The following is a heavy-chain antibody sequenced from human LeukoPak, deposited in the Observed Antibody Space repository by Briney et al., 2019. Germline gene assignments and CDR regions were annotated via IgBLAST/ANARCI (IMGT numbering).Heavy chain of an antibody. D-gene: IGHD3-22*01. CDR1: GYTFTSHG. Sequence: ASVKVSCKASGYTFTSHGISWVRQAPGQGLEWMGWINPNSGGTNYAQKFQGRVTMTRDTSISTAYMELSRLRSDDTAVYYCARVSRTYYYDSSGYPFDYWGQGTLVTVSS. V-gene: IGHV1-2*02. J-gene: IGHJ4*02. CDR3: ARVSRTYYYDSSGYPFDY. CDR2: INPNSGGT.